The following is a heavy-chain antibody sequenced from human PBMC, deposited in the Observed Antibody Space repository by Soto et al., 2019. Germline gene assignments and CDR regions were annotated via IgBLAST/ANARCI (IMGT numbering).Heavy chain of an antibody. D-gene: IGHD6-6*01. CDR3: ARDCAVAASPLDWWDP. CDR1: GGTFSSYA. CDR2: IIPIFGTA. V-gene: IGHV1-69*13. J-gene: IGHJ5*02. Sequence: GASVKVSCKASGGTFSSYAISWVRQAPGQGLEWMGGIIPIFGTANYAQKFQGRVTITADESTSTAYMELSSLRSEDTAVYYCARDCAVAASPLDWWDPWGKGTLVSASS.